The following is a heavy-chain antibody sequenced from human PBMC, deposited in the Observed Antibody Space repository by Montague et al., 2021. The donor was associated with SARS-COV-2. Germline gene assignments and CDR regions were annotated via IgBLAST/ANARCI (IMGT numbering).Heavy chain of an antibody. Sequence: SETLSLTCAVYGGSFSGYHWSWIRQPPGKGLEWIGEINHSGSTNYNPSLKSRVTISVDTSKSQFSLKLSSVTAADTAVYYCARGGRQWLVIDPRYYFDYWGRGTLVTVSS. D-gene: IGHD6-19*01. CDR1: GGSFSGYH. V-gene: IGHV4-34*01. J-gene: IGHJ4*01. CDR2: INHSGST. CDR3: ARGGRQWLVIDPRYYFDY.